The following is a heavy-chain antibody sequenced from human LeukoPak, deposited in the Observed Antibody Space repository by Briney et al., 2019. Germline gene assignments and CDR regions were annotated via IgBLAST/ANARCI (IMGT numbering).Heavy chain of an antibody. J-gene: IGHJ4*02. CDR1: GGSFSGHY. CDR3: ARCTSATVTIDY. Sequence: PSETLSLTCVVYGGSFSGHYWSWIRQPPGKGLEWIGEINHSGSTNYNPSLKSRVTISVDTSKNQFSLKLSSVTAADTAVYYCARCTSATVTIDYWGQGTLVTVSS. D-gene: IGHD4-17*01. V-gene: IGHV4-34*01. CDR2: INHSGST.